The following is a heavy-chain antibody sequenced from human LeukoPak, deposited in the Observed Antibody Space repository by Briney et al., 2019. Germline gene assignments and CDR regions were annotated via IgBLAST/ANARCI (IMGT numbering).Heavy chain of an antibody. CDR3: AKVLRWDSSGGIDY. D-gene: IGHD3-22*01. J-gene: IGHJ4*02. V-gene: IGHV3-23*01. CDR2: ISGSGDTT. Sequence: GGSLRLSCAASGFTFSSYAMSWVRQAPGKGLEWVSSISGSGDTTYYADSVKGRFTISRDNSKNTLYLQKNSLRAEDTAVYYCAKVLRWDSSGGIDYWGQGTLVTVSS. CDR1: GFTFSSYA.